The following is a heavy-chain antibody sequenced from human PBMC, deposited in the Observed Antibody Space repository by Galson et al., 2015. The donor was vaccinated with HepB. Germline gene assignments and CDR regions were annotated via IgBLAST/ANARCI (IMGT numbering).Heavy chain of an antibody. CDR2: IRWNGGGI. CDR3: GKDAEGLDQYCGVDV. J-gene: IGHJ6*02. D-gene: IGHD2-2*01. Sequence: SLRLSCAASGFTFENYAMHWVRQAPGKGLEWVSSIRWNGGGIVYADSLRGRFTISRDNTKKSLYLQMNSLRPEDTALYYCGKDAEGLDQYCGVDVWGQGTTVIVSS. V-gene: IGHV3-9*01. CDR1: GFTFENYA.